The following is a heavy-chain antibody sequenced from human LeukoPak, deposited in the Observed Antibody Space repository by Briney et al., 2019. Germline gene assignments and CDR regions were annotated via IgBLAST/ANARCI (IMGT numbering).Heavy chain of an antibody. Sequence: GGSLRLSCAASGFTFSSYWMSGVRQAPGKGLEWVANIKQDGSEKYYVDSVKGRFTISRDNAKNSLYLLMHSLRAEDTAVYYCARASSSGYRGADFWGQGTLVTVSS. D-gene: IGHD3-22*01. CDR2: IKQDGSEK. J-gene: IGHJ4*02. CDR3: ARASSSGYRGADF. CDR1: GFTFSSYW. V-gene: IGHV3-7*01.